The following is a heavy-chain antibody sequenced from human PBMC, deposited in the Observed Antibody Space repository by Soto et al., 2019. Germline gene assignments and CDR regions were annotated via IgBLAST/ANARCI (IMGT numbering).Heavy chain of an antibody. CDR1: GFTFSSYA. V-gene: IGHV3-30-3*01. Sequence: GESLKISCAASGFTFSSYAMHWVRQAPGKGLEWVAVISYDGSNKYYADSVKGRFTITRDNSKNTLYLQMNRRRAEDTAVYYCSRDRLYMVQVRGVINYGMDVWGQGTTVTVSS. CDR3: SRDRLYMVQVRGVINYGMDV. J-gene: IGHJ6*02. CDR2: ISYDGSNK. D-gene: IGHD3-10*01.